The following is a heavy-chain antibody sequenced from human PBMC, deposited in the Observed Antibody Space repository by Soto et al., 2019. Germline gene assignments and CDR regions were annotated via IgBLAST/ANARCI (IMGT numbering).Heavy chain of an antibody. J-gene: IGHJ5*02. D-gene: IGHD6-13*01. CDR2: IYYSGST. CDR1: GGSISSGNYY. CDR3: ARVFSDSSSFFDP. V-gene: IGHV4-31*03. Sequence: SETLSLTCTVSGGSISSGNYYWSWIRQHPGKGLEWIGYIYYSGSTSYKPSLKSRVTISVDTSKNQFSLKLSSVTAADTAVYYCARVFSDSSSFFDPWGQGTLVTVSS.